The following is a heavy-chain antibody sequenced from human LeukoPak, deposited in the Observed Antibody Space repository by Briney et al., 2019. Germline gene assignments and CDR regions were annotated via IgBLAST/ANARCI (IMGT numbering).Heavy chain of an antibody. CDR2: INLNSGGT. V-gene: IGHV1-2*02. CDR1: GYTFTGYY. CDR3: ARGPLVVVAATLYWFDP. D-gene: IGHD2-15*01. J-gene: IGHJ5*02. Sequence: ASVKVSCKAFGYTFTGYYMHWVRQAPGQRLEWMGWINLNSGGTNYAQKFQGRVTMTRDTSISTAYMELSRLRSDDTAVYYCARGPLVVVAATLYWFDPWGQGTLVTVSS.